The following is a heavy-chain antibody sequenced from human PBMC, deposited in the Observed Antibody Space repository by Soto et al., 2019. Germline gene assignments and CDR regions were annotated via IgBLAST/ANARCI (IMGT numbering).Heavy chain of an antibody. D-gene: IGHD3-9*01. V-gene: IGHV1-46*01. Sequence: GASVKVSCKASGYTFTSYYMHWVRQAPGQGLEWTGIINPSGGSTSYAQKFQGRVTMTRDTSTSTVYMELSSLRSEDTAVYYCARDLEGWLPPNNWFDPWGQGTLVTVSS. J-gene: IGHJ5*02. CDR3: ARDLEGWLPPNNWFDP. CDR2: INPSGGST. CDR1: GYTFTSYY.